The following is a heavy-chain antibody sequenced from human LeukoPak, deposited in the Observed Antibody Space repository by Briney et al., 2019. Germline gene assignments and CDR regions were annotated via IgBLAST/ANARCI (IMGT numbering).Heavy chain of an antibody. CDR3: ARAGNDAFDI. D-gene: IGHD1-1*01. CDR2: IYSGGTT. CDR1: GFTFNNAW. J-gene: IGHJ3*02. Sequence: GGSLRLSCAASGFTFNNAWMSWVRQAPGKGLEWVSVIYSGGTTYYADSVKGRFTISRDNSKNTLYLQMNSLRAEDTAVYYCARAGNDAFDIWGQGTMVTVSS. V-gene: IGHV3-53*01.